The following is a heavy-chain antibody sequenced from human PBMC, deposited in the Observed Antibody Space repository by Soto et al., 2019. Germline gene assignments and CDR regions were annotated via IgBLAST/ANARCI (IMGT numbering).Heavy chain of an antibody. V-gene: IGHV4-39*01. D-gene: IGHD2-21*02. CDR2: IYYNGDT. J-gene: IGHJ4*02. CDR1: GGSISSSIYY. Sequence: QLQLQESGPGLVKPSETLSLSCTVSGGSISSSIYYWDWIRQPPGKGLEWIGTIYYNGDTYYNPSLKSRVTISVDTSKNQFFLRLSSVTAADTAIYYCARHQNVVTTYLGFFDYWGQGTLVTVSS. CDR3: ARHQNVVTTYLGFFDY.